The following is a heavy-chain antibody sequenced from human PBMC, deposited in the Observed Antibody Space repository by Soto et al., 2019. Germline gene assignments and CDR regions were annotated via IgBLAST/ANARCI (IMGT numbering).Heavy chain of an antibody. CDR3: AKEGDLIGYNYGSCFDY. CDR2: ITGSGGST. CDR1: GFTFSSYS. V-gene: IGHV3-23*01. D-gene: IGHD5-18*01. J-gene: IGHJ4*02. Sequence: EVQLLESGGGLVQPGGSLRLSCAASGFTFSSYSMSWVRQAPGKGLAWVSAITGSGGSTYYADSVKGRFTISRDNSKNTPYLQMNSLRAEDTAVYYCAKEGDLIGYNYGSCFDYWGQGTLVTVSS.